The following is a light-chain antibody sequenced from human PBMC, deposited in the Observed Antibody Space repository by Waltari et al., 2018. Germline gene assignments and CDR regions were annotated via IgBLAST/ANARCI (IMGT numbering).Light chain of an antibody. J-gene: IGLJ2*01. Sequence: QAALTQPPSVSGSPGQSVTISCTGTSSDIGGYNYVSWYQQHPGKAPKLMIYDVSKRPSGVSDRFSGSKSGNTASLTISGLQAEDEADYYCISYAGSNTWVFGGGTRLTVL. CDR3: ISYAGSNTWV. CDR2: DVS. CDR1: SSDIGGYNY. V-gene: IGLV2-11*01.